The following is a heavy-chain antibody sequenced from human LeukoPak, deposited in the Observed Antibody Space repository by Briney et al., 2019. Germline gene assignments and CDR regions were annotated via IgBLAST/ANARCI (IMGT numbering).Heavy chain of an antibody. Sequence: ASVKVSCKVSGYTFTGYYMHWVRQAPGQGLEWMGRINPNSGGTNYAQKFQGRVTMTRDTSISTAYMELSRLRSDDTAVYYCARNYYDSSGYSYYFDYWGQGTLVTVSS. D-gene: IGHD3-22*01. V-gene: IGHV1-2*06. J-gene: IGHJ4*02. CDR3: ARNYYDSSGYSYYFDY. CDR1: GYTFTGYY. CDR2: INPNSGGT.